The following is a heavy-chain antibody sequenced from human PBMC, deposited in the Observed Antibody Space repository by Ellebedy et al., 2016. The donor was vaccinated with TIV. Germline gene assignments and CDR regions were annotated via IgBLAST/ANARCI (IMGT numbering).Heavy chain of an antibody. CDR1: GFTVSTNY. J-gene: IGHJ2*01. Sequence: GESLKISCAASGFTVSTNYMSWLRQAPGKGLKWVSRIYTDGSSTNYADSVKGRFTISRDNAKNTLYLQMNSLRAEDTAVYYCARDDDPNSGCDPYYYFDLWGRGTLVTVSS. CDR2: IYTDGSST. V-gene: IGHV3-74*01. CDR3: ARDDDPNSGCDPYYYFDL. D-gene: IGHD5-12*01.